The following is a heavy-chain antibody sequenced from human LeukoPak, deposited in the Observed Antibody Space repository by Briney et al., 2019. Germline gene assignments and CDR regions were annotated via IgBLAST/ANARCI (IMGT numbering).Heavy chain of an antibody. CDR2: MNPNSGNT. Sequence: GASVKVSCKASGYTFTGYYMHWVRQAPGQGLEWMGWMNPNSGNTGYAQKFQGRVTMTRNTSISTAYMELSSLRSEDTAVYYCARGPTYYDFWSGYYSYYYYYMDVWGKGTTVTVSS. D-gene: IGHD3-3*01. V-gene: IGHV1-8*02. CDR3: ARGPTYYDFWSGYYSYYYYYMDV. J-gene: IGHJ6*03. CDR1: GYTFTGYY.